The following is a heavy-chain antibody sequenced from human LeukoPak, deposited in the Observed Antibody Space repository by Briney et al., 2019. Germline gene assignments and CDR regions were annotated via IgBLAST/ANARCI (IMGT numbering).Heavy chain of an antibody. CDR2: IYYSGST. J-gene: IGHJ4*02. CDR3: AGFLYSRTGPSLY. CDR1: DCSISSSSYY. D-gene: IGHD6-13*01. V-gene: IGHV4-39*01. Sequence: PSETLSLTCTLSDCSISSSSYYWGWIRQPPGKGLERIGSIYYSGSTYYNPSLKSRVTISVDTSKNQFSLKLSSVTAADTAVYYCAGFLYSRTGPSLYWGQRTLVTVSS.